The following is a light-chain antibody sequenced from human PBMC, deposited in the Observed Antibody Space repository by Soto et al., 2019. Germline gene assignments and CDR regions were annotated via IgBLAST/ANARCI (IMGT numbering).Light chain of an antibody. J-gene: IGKJ5*01. Sequence: EIVLTQSPATLSLSPGERATLSCRASQSVSSYLAWYQQKSGQAPRLLIYDTSTRSTVIPARFSGSGYGADFTLTISSLEPEDFAVYYCQQRSPGTFGQGTRLEIK. V-gene: IGKV3-11*01. CDR1: QSVSSY. CDR3: QQRSPGT. CDR2: DTS.